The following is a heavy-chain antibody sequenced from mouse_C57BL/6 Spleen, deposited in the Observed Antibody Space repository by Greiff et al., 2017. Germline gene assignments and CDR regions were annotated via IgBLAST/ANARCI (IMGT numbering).Heavy chain of an antibody. CDR3: ARGAGDYSNYVAY. Sequence: QVQLKQPGAELVMPGASVKLSCKASGYTFTSYWMHWVKQRPGQGLEWIGEIDPSDSYTNYNQKFKGKSTLTVDKSSSTAYMQLSSLTSEDSAVYYCARGAGDYSNYVAYWGQGTLVTVSA. V-gene: IGHV1-69*01. CDR2: IDPSDSYT. CDR1: GYTFTSYW. D-gene: IGHD2-5*01. J-gene: IGHJ3*01.